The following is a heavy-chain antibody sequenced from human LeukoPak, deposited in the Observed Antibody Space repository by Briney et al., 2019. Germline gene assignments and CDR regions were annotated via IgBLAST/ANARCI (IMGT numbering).Heavy chain of an antibody. D-gene: IGHD2-15*01. V-gene: IGHV5-51*01. CDR1: GYSFTSYW. Sequence: GESLKISCKGSGYSFTSYWIGWVRQMPGKGLEWMGIIYPGDSDTRYSPSFQGQVTISADKSISTAYLQWSSLKASETAMYYCARQEYCSGGSCYTWFDPWGQGTLVTVSS. CDR3: ARQEYCSGGSCYTWFDP. J-gene: IGHJ5*02. CDR2: IYPGDSDT.